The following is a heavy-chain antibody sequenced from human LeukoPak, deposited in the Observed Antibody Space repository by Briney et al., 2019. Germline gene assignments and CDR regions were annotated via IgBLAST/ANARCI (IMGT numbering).Heavy chain of an antibody. CDR1: GFTFSSYE. CDR3: ARVRGYGSESFDY. Sequence: GGSLRLSCAASGFTFSSYEMNWVRQAPGKGLEWVSYISSSGSIIHYADAVKGRCTTSRDNAKNSLHLQMNSLRAEDTAIYYCARVRGYGSESFDYWGQGTLVTVSS. D-gene: IGHD3-10*01. CDR2: ISSSGSII. J-gene: IGHJ4*02. V-gene: IGHV3-48*03.